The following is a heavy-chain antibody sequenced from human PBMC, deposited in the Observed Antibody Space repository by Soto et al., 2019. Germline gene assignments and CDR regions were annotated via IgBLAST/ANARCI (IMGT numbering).Heavy chain of an antibody. CDR2: VFYNGGT. CDR3: ARSAAQYSTGWYVVY. CDR1: GGSISTYY. D-gene: IGHD6-19*01. Sequence: PSETLSLTCTVSGGSISTYYGTWIRQPPGKGLEWIGYVFYNGGTNYNPSLTSRVTISADTSKNQFSLKLTSVTAADTAVYYCARSAAQYSTGWYVVYWSQGTLVTVSS. J-gene: IGHJ4*02. V-gene: IGHV4-59*08.